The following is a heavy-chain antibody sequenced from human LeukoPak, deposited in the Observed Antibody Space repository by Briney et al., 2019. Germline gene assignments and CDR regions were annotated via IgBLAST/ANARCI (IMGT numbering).Heavy chain of an antibody. D-gene: IGHD1-26*01. V-gene: IGHV4-34*01. Sequence: SETLSLTCAVYGGSFSGYYWSWIRQPPGKGLEWIGEINHSGSTNYNPSLKSRVTISVDTSKNQFSLKLSSVTAADTAVYYCARTQSSGIVGATTQFDYWGQGTLVTVPS. CDR2: INHSGST. J-gene: IGHJ4*02. CDR3: ARTQSSGIVGATTQFDY. CDR1: GGSFSGYY.